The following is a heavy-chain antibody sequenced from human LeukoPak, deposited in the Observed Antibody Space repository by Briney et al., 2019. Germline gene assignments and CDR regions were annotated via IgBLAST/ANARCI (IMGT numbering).Heavy chain of an antibody. Sequence: GASVKVSCKASGYTFTGHYMHWVRQAPGQGLEWMGRINPNRGGTNYAQKFQGRVTMTRDTSISTAYMELSRLRSDDTAVYYCARDPTKTYYYDSSGYYYGIDYWGQGTLVTVSS. CDR1: GYTFTGHY. J-gene: IGHJ4*02. CDR3: ARDPTKTYYYDSSGYYYGIDY. CDR2: INPNRGGT. V-gene: IGHV1-2*06. D-gene: IGHD3-22*01.